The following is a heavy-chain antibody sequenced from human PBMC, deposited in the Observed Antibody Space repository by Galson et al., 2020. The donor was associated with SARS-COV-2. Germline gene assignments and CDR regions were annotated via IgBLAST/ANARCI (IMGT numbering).Heavy chain of an antibody. D-gene: IGHD3-22*01. Sequence: SETLSLTCAVYGGSFSGYYWSWIRQPPGKGLEWIGEINHSGSTNYNPSLKSRVTISVDTSKNQFSLKLSSVTAADTAVYYCARGSSPDMIVVVISTCYYYYMDVWGKGTTVTVSS. V-gene: IGHV4-34*01. CDR2: INHSGST. CDR3: ARGSSPDMIVVVISTCYYYYMDV. CDR1: GGSFSGYY. J-gene: IGHJ6*03.